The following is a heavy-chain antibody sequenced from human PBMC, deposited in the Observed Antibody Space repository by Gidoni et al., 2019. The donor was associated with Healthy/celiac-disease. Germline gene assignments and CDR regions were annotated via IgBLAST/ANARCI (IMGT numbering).Heavy chain of an antibody. J-gene: IGHJ6*02. CDR3: ARPHIVVVPAAIYHYYYGMDV. V-gene: IGHV3-21*01. D-gene: IGHD2-2*02. CDR1: GFTFSSYS. CDR2: ISSSSSYI. Sequence: EVQLVESGGGLVKPGGSLRLSCAASGFTFSSYSMNWVRQAPGKGLEWVSSISSSSSYIYYADSVKGRFTISRDNAKNSLYLQMNSLRAEDTAVYYCARPHIVVVPAAIYHYYYGMDVWGQGTTVTVSS.